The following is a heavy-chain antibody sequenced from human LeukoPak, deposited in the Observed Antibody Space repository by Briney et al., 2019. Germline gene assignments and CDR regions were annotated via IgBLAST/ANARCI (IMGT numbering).Heavy chain of an antibody. CDR3: ARREVVYDILTGYYLLGAFDI. Sequence: GSSVKVSCKASGGTFSSYAISWVRQAPGQGLEWMGGIIPIFGTANYAQKFQGRVTITADESTSTAYMELSSLRSEDTAVYYCARREVVYDILTGYYLLGAFDIWGQGTMVTVSS. D-gene: IGHD3-9*01. CDR2: IIPIFGTA. CDR1: GGTFSSYA. J-gene: IGHJ3*02. V-gene: IGHV1-69*01.